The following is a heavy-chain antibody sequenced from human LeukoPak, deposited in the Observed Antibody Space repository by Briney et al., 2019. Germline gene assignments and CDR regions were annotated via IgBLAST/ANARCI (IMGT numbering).Heavy chain of an antibody. CDR2: IYYSGST. CDR1: GGSITSYY. Sequence: SETLSLTCTVSGGSITSYYWSWIRQPPGKGLEWIGYIYYSGSTNYNPSLKSRVTISVDTSKNQFSLTLSSVTAADTAVYYCARALGDDSSPYYFDYWGQGTLVTVPS. D-gene: IGHD3-22*01. J-gene: IGHJ4*02. CDR3: ARALGDDSSPYYFDY. V-gene: IGHV4-59*08.